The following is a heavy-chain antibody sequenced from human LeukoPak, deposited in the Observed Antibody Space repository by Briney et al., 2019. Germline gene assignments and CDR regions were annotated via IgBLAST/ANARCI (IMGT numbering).Heavy chain of an antibody. CDR2: INWNGGST. Sequence: PGGPLTLSCAASGFTFDDYGMSWVRQAPGKGLEWVSGINWNGGSTGYADSVKGRFTISRDNAKSSLYLQMNSLRAEDTALYYCARATYYYDSSGYYHIRDYFDYWGQGTLVTVSS. V-gene: IGHV3-20*04. CDR1: GFTFDDYG. J-gene: IGHJ4*02. D-gene: IGHD3-22*01. CDR3: ARATYYYDSSGYYHIRDYFDY.